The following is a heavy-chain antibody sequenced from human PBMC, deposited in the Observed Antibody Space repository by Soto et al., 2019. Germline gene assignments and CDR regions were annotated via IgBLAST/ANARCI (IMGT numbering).Heavy chain of an antibody. CDR2: IWYDGSNK. CDR1: GFTFSSYG. J-gene: IGHJ4*02. Sequence: QVQLVESGGGVVQPGRSLRLSCAASGFTFSSYGMHWVRQAPGKGQEWVAVIWYDGSNKYYADSVKGRFTISRDNSKNTLYLQMNSLRAEDTAVYYCARDYSGWYDLDYWGRGTLVTVSS. V-gene: IGHV3-33*01. CDR3: ARDYSGWYDLDY. D-gene: IGHD6-19*01.